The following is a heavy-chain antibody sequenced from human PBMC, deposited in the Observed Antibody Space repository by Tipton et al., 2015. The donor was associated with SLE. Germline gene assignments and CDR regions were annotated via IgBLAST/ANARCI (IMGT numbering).Heavy chain of an antibody. CDR1: GHFLTELS. D-gene: IGHD1-1*01. CDR3: AVNQELETGDLFDV. V-gene: IGHV1-24*01. CDR2: FDPDDGET. Sequence: QLVQSGAEVKKPGASVKVSCKVSGHFLTELSMHWVRQAPGKGLEWMGAFDPDDGETICAQKLQGRVTVTEDTSTGTGYMELSSLRSEDTAVYYCAVNQELETGDLFDVWGQGTVVTVSS. J-gene: IGHJ3*01.